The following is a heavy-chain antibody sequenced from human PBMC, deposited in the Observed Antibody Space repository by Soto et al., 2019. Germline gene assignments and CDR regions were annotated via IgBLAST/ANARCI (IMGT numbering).Heavy chain of an antibody. CDR2: IIPIFGTA. V-gene: IGHV1-69*13. CDR1: GGTFSSYA. CDR3: ARHYYDSSGYYPAKILAFDI. D-gene: IGHD3-22*01. Sequence: ASVKVSCKASGGTFSSYAISWVRQAPGQGLEWMGGIIPIFGTANYAQKFQGRVTITADESTSTAYMALSSLRSEDTAVYYCARHYYDSSGYYPAKILAFDIWGQGTMVTVSS. J-gene: IGHJ3*02.